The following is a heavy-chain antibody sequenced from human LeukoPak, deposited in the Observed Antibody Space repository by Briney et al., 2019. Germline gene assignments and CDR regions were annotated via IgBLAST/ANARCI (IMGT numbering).Heavy chain of an antibody. CDR3: ARTVATIPPEPFDY. D-gene: IGHD5-24*01. J-gene: IGHJ4*02. CDR2: IYYSGST. Sequence: SETLSLTCTVSGGSISSYYWSWIRQPPGKGLEWIGYIYYSGSTNYNPSLKSRITISVDTSKNQFSLKLSSVTAADTAVYYCARTVATIPPEPFDYWGQGTLVTVSS. V-gene: IGHV4-59*01. CDR1: GGSISSYY.